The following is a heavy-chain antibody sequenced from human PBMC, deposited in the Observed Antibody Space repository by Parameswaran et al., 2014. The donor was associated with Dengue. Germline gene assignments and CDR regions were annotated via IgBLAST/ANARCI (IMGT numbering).Heavy chain of an antibody. CDR3: ARWNWGWGGFDY. V-gene: IGHV1-69*01. Sequence: SWVRQAPGQGLEWMGGIIPIFGTANYAQKFQGRVTITADESTSTAYMELSSLRSEDTAVYYCARWNWGWGGFDYVGPGEPWSPSPQ. D-gene: IGHD7-27*01. CDR2: IIPIFGTA. J-gene: IGHJ4*02.